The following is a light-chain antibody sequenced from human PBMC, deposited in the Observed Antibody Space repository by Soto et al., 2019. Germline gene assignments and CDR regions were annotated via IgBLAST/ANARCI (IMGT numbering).Light chain of an antibody. CDR1: QTVYNY. V-gene: IGKV3-15*01. CDR2: GAS. Sequence: TQSPATLSLSPGQRAVLSCRASQTVYNYLAWYQQKPGQAPRLLIYGASSRATGVPPRFSGSGSGTEFTLTISSMQSEDFALYYCQQYSNWPRGTFGQGTKLQIK. CDR3: QQYSNWPRGT. J-gene: IGKJ2*01.